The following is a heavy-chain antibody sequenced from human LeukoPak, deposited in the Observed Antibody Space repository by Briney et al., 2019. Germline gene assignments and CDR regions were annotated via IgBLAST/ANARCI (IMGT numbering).Heavy chain of an antibody. D-gene: IGHD3-22*01. Sequence: SETLSLTCTVSGGSISSSSYYWGWIRQPPGKGLEWIGSIYYSGSTYYNPSLKSRVTISVDTSKNQFSLKLSSVTAADTAVYYCARRAKGSGYYSYYYYYYMDVWGKGTTVTVSS. CDR2: IYYSGST. V-gene: IGHV4-39*01. CDR1: GGSISSSSYY. J-gene: IGHJ6*03. CDR3: ARRAKGSGYYSYYYYYYMDV.